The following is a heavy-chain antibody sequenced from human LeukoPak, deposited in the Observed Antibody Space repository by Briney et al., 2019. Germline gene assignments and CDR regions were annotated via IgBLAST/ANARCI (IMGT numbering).Heavy chain of an antibody. D-gene: IGHD5-12*01. Sequence: GASVKVSCRASGYTFTDYYMHWVRQAPGQGLEWMGWINPNSGGTNYAQKFQGRVTMTRDTSISTAYMELSRLRSDDTAVYYCARTKLPFSGYGEWYYFDYWGQGTLVTVSS. V-gene: IGHV1-2*02. CDR1: GYTFTDYY. CDR3: ARTKLPFSGYGEWYYFDY. J-gene: IGHJ4*02. CDR2: INPNSGGT.